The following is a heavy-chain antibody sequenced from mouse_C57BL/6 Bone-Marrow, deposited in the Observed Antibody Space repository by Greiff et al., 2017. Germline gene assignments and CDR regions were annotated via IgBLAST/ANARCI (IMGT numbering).Heavy chain of an antibody. Sequence: VKLQQPGAELVRPGSSVKLSCKASGYTFTSYWMHWVKQRPIQGLEWIGNIDPSDSETHYNQKFKDKATLTVDKSSSTAYMQLSSLTSEDSAVYYCARRDRYYAMDDWGQGTSVTVSS. CDR1: GYTFTSYW. V-gene: IGHV1-52*01. J-gene: IGHJ4*01. CDR3: ARRDRYYAMDD. CDR2: IDPSDSET.